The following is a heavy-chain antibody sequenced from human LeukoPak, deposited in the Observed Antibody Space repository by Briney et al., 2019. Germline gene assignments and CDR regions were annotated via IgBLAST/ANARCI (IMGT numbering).Heavy chain of an antibody. Sequence: SETLSLTCAVYGGSFSCYYWSWIRQPPGKVLELIGEINHSGSTNYNPSHKSRVTISVDTSKTQFSLKLSSVTAADTAVYYCARARYSSRGGFDYWGQGTLVTVSS. CDR1: GGSFSCYY. CDR2: INHSGST. D-gene: IGHD6-13*01. J-gene: IGHJ4*02. CDR3: ARARYSSRGGFDY. V-gene: IGHV4-34*01.